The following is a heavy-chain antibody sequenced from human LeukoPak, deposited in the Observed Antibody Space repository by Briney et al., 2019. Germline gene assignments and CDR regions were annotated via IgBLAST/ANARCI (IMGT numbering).Heavy chain of an antibody. Sequence: ASVKVSCKASGGTFSSYAISWVRQAPGQGLEWMGWINPNSGGTNYAQKFQGRVTMTRDTSISTAYMELSRLRSDDTAVYYCARDRRFRGMDVWGKGTTVTVSS. V-gene: IGHV1-2*02. CDR3: ARDRRFRGMDV. CDR1: GGTFSSYA. J-gene: IGHJ6*03. D-gene: IGHD3-3*01. CDR2: INPNSGGT.